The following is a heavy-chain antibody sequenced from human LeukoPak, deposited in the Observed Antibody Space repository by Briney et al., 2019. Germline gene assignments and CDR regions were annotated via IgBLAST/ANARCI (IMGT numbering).Heavy chain of an antibody. CDR1: GYTFTAYY. J-gene: IGHJ4*02. CDR2: IRPNSVGT. Sequence: ASAKVSCKASGYTFTAYYIHWVRQAPGQGLEWMGRIRPNSVGTNYAQKFQGRVTMTRDKSISTAYMEWSRLRSDDTAVYYCARRFCCSTSCDSSFDYWGQGTLVTVHS. V-gene: IGHV1-2*02. CDR3: ARRFCCSTSCDSSFDY. D-gene: IGHD2-2*01.